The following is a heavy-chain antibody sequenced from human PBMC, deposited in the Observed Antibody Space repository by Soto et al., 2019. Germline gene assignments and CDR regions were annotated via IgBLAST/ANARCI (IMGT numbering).Heavy chain of an antibody. J-gene: IGHJ4*02. CDR2: IIPIFGTA. D-gene: IGHD5-18*01. CDR1: GCTFSSYA. V-gene: IGHV1-69*06. CDR3: ARHEEDTAMAN. Sequence: SVKVSCKASGCTFSSYAISWVRQAPGQGLEWMGGIIPIFGTANYAQKFQGRVTITADKSTSTAYMELSSLRSEDTAVYYCARHEEDTAMANWGQATLVNVS.